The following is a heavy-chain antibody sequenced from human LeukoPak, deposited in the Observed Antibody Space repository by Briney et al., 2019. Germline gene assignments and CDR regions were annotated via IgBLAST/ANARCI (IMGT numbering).Heavy chain of an antibody. D-gene: IGHD2-2*01. V-gene: IGHV5-51*01. CDR1: GYSFTNYW. CDR2: ICPGDSDT. CDR3: ATVPSEYCTSTSCAFDC. J-gene: IGHJ4*02. Sequence: GESLKISCKGSGYSFTNYWIAWVRQMPGKGLEWMGIICPGDSDTRYSPSFQGQVTISADKSISTAYLQWSSLKASDTAMYYCATVPSEYCTSTSCAFDCWGQGTLVAVSS.